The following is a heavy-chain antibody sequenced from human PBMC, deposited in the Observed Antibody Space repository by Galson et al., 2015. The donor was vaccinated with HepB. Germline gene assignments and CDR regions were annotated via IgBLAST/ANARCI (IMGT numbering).Heavy chain of an antibody. J-gene: IGHJ4*02. CDR2: IGSNLDGGTQ. V-gene: IGHV3-15*04. Sequence: SLRLSCAASGFTFTNAWMSWDRQAPGKGLEWVGRIGSNLDGGTQDYAAPVKGRFIISRDDSKNTLFLQMNRLKTEDTAMYFCTTVDLSFGYGDEVDWGQGTLVTVSS. CDR1: GFTFTNAW. CDR3: TTVDLSFGYGDEVD. D-gene: IGHD4-17*01.